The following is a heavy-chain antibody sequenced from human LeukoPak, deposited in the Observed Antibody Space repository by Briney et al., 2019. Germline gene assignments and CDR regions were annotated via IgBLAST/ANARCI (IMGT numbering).Heavy chain of an antibody. D-gene: IGHD4-11*01. Sequence: GASVKVSCKASGGTFSSYAISWVRQAPGQGLEWMGGIIPIFGTANYAQKFQGRVTITADKSTSTAYMELSSLRSEDTAVYYCAKSHDYSNYIFEFWGQGTLVTVSS. CDR3: AKSHDYSNYIFEF. J-gene: IGHJ4*02. CDR2: IIPIFGTA. V-gene: IGHV1-69*06. CDR1: GGTFSSYA.